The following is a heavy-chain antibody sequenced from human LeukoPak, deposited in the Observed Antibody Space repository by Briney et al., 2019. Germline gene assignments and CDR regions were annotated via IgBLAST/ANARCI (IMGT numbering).Heavy chain of an antibody. J-gene: IGHJ4*02. Sequence: SSETLSLTCTVSGGSISSGGYCWSWLRQHPGKGLEWIGYIYYSGSTYYNPSLKSPITISVYTSKNQFSLKLSSVTAAATAVYYCARGEGYGYSYFYFDYWGQGTLVTVSS. V-gene: IGHV4-31*01. D-gene: IGHD5-18*01. CDR2: IYYSGST. CDR1: GGSISSGGYC. CDR3: ARGEGYGYSYFYFDY.